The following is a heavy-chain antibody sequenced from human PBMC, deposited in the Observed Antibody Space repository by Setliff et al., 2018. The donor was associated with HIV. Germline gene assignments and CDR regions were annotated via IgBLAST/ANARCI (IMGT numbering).Heavy chain of an antibody. CDR3: ARAGAIPSWAVSGLSYYYYMDV. V-gene: IGHV4-61*09. CDR1: GGSISSGDYY. CDR2: IYTSGST. J-gene: IGHJ6*03. Sequence: SETLSLTCTVSGGSISSGDYYWSWIRQPAGKGLEWIGHIYTSGSTNYNPSLKSRVTISVDTSKNHFSLKLTSVTAADTAVYYCARAGAIPSWAVSGLSYYYYMDVWGKGTTVTVSS. D-gene: IGHD6-19*01.